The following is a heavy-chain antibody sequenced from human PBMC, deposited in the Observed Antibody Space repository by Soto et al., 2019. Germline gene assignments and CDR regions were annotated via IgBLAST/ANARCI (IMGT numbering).Heavy chain of an antibody. D-gene: IGHD1-1*01. CDR1: GYTFTGYY. Sequence: ASVKVSCKASGYTFTGYYMHWVRQAPGQGLEWMGWINPNSGGTNYAQKFQGRVTMTRDTSISTAYMELSRLRSDDTAVYYCARSRLEAYYFDYWGQGTLVTVSS. V-gene: IGHV1-2*02. J-gene: IGHJ4*02. CDR3: ARSRLEAYYFDY. CDR2: INPNSGGT.